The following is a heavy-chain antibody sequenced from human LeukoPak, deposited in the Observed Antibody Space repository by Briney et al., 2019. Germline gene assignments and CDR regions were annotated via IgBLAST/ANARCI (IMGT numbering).Heavy chain of an antibody. CDR2: IYHSGST. CDR1: GGSISSGGYS. J-gene: IGHJ4*02. V-gene: IGHV4-30-2*01. D-gene: IGHD3-22*01. Sequence: SLTLSLTCAVSGGSISSGGYSWSWIRQPPGKGLGWIGYIYHSGSTYYNPSLKSRVTISVDRSKNQFSLKLSSVTAADTAVYYCARLLRDSSGYYVFDYWGQGTLVTVSS. CDR3: ARLLRDSSGYYVFDY.